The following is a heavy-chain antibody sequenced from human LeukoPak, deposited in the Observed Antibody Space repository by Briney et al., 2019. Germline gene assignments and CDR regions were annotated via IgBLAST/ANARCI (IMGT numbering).Heavy chain of an antibody. CDR2: IWYDGSNK. V-gene: IGHV3-33*01. CDR1: GFTFSGYG. Sequence: GGSLRLSCAASGFTFSGYGMNWVRQAPGKGLEWVAVIWYDGSNKYYADSVKGRFTISRDNSKNTLYLQMNSLRAEDTAVYYCARDVGSEYYFDYWGQGTLVTVSS. J-gene: IGHJ4*02. D-gene: IGHD1-26*01. CDR3: ARDVGSEYYFDY.